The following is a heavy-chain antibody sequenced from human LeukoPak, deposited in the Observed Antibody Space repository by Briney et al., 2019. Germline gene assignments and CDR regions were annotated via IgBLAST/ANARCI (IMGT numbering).Heavy chain of an antibody. CDR3: ARDLGGGTGFDY. J-gene: IGHJ4*02. CDR2: ISSSGTTI. V-gene: IGHV3-48*03. D-gene: IGHD3-16*01. CDR1: GFAFSSYQ. Sequence: GGSLRLSCAASGFAFSSYQMNWVRQAPGKGLAWVSCISSSGTTIYYADSVKGRFTISRDNAKNSLYLQMNSLRAEDTAVYYCARDLGGGTGFDYWGQGTLVTVSS.